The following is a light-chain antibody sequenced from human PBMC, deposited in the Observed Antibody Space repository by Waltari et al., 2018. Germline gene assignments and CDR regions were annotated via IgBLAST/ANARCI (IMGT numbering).Light chain of an antibody. Sequence: DIQMPQSPSSLSASVGDTVTITCQASQGIGNNLNWYQQKPGKAPKLLIYRASSLQSGIPSRFSGSGSGTDFTLTISGLQPEYFATYYCQQGYSYPPTFGGGTKVEIK. CDR3: QQGYSYPPT. J-gene: IGKJ4*01. CDR1: QGIGNN. CDR2: RAS. V-gene: IGKV1-16*01.